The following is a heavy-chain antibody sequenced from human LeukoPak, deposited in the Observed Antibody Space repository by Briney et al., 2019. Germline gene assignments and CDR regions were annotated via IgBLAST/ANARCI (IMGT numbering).Heavy chain of an antibody. D-gene: IGHD3-22*01. CDR3: ARVGHYSHSSGECYFDL. Sequence: SETLSLTCTVSGGSISSKYWSWMRQPPGKGLEWIGYIYYSGSTNYNPSLKSRVTISADTSKNQFSLKLNSVTAADAAVYYCARVGHYSHSSGECYFDLWGRGTLVTVSS. V-gene: IGHV4-59*01. CDR1: GGSISSKY. J-gene: IGHJ2*01. CDR2: IYYSGST.